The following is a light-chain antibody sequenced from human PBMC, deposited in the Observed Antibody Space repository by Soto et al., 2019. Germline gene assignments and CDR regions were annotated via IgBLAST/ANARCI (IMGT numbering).Light chain of an antibody. CDR3: QPRSPLPPGAT. J-gene: IGKJ4*01. CDR1: QSISTY. CDR2: DAS. V-gene: IGKV3-11*01. Sequence: EVVLTQSPAILSLSPGERATLSCRASQSISTYLAWYQHKPGQAPRLLIYDASIRATGTPARFSGGGSGTDFTLPIRRPAAENLAVFYCQPRSPLPPGATFGGGNKVEIK.